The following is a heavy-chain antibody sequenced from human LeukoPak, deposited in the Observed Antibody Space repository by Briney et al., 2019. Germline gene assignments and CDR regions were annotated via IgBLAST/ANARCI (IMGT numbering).Heavy chain of an antibody. CDR2: IYDSGST. V-gene: IGHV4-59*01. CDR1: GGFISTYY. D-gene: IGHD5-18*01. J-gene: IGHJ3*02. Sequence: SETLSLTCTVSGGFISTYYWSWIRQPPGKGLEWIGYIYDSGSTNYNPSLKSRVTISVDTTKNQFSLKLSSVTAADTAVYYCARPVDTGTDAFDIWGQGTMVTVSS. CDR3: ARPVDTGTDAFDI.